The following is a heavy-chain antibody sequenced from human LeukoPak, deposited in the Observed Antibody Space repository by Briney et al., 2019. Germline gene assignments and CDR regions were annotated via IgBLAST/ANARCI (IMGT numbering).Heavy chain of an antibody. J-gene: IGHJ3*02. D-gene: IGHD2-15*01. CDR3: ARDIGFDAFDI. CDR1: GGSISSGGYY. CDR2: IYYSGST. Sequence: SETLPLTCTVSGGSISSGGYYWSWIRQHPGKGLEWIGYIYYSGSTYYNPSLKSRVTISVDTSKNQFSLKLSSVTAADTAVYYCARDIGFDAFDIWGQGTMVTVSS. V-gene: IGHV4-31*03.